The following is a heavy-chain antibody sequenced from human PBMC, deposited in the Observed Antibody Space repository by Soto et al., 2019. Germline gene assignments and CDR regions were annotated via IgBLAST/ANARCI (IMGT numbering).Heavy chain of an antibody. Sequence: QVQLQESGPGLVKPSQTLSLTCTVSGGSISSGGYYWSWIRQHPGKGLEWIGYIYYSGSTYYNPSLKSRXTXSXDXAKHQFSLKLSSVTSAVTAVYYCARDLYGDNWDFDLWGRGTLVTVSS. CDR1: GGSISSGGYY. V-gene: IGHV4-31*03. CDR3: ARDLYGDNWDFDL. CDR2: IYYSGST. D-gene: IGHD4-17*01. J-gene: IGHJ2*01.